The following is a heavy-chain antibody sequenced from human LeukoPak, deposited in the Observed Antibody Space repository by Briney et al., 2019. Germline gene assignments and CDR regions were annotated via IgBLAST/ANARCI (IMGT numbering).Heavy chain of an antibody. CDR2: ISWNSGSI. D-gene: IGHD3-9*01. J-gene: IGHJ4*02. V-gene: IGHV3-9*01. CDR1: GFTFDDYA. Sequence: GGSLRLSCAASGFTFDDYAMHWVRQAPGKGLEWVSGISWNSGSIGYADSVKGRFTISRDNAKNSLYLQMNSLRAEDTALYYCAKDTYYDILTGYMGFDYWGQGTLVTVS. CDR3: AKDTYYDILTGYMGFDY.